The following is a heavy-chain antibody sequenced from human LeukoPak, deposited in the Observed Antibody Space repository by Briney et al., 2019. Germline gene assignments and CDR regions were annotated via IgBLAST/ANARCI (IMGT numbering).Heavy chain of an antibody. CDR1: GYSISSGYY. CDR2: IFHSGST. J-gene: IGHJ4*02. CDR3: AREQSASCDY. D-gene: IGHD2-2*01. Sequence: SETLSLTCAVSGYSISSGYYWDWIRQPPGKGLEWIGSIFHSGSTYYTPSLKSRVTISVDTSKNQFSLKLTSVTAADTAAYYCAREQSASCDYWGQGTLVTVSS. V-gene: IGHV4-38-2*02.